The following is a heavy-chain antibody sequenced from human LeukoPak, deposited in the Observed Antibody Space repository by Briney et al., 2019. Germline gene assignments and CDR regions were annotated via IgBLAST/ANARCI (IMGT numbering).Heavy chain of an antibody. Sequence: AGSLTLSCAASGFTFSSYAMGWVRQAPGKGLEWVSAISGNRGSTYYADSVKGRFTISRDNSKNTLYLQMNSLRAEDTAVYYCAKDQNLATVVTDGTGCWGQGTLVTVSS. V-gene: IGHV3-23*01. CDR2: ISGNRGST. CDR3: AKDQNLATVVTDGTGC. J-gene: IGHJ4*02. D-gene: IGHD4-23*01. CDR1: GFTFSSYA.